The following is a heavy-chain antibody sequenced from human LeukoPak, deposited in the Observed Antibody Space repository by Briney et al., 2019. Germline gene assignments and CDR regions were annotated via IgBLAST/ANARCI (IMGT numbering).Heavy chain of an antibody. CDR1: VGSISSYY. CDR2: IYYSAST. V-gene: IGHV4-59*08. CDR3: ARQGAAAGTGHDY. Sequence: PSETLSLTCTVSVGSISSYYWSWIRQPPGKGLECIGYIYYSASTKYNPSLKSRVTISLDTSKNQFSLRLSSVTAADTAVYYCARQGAAAGTGHDYWGQGTLVTVSS. J-gene: IGHJ4*02. D-gene: IGHD6-13*01.